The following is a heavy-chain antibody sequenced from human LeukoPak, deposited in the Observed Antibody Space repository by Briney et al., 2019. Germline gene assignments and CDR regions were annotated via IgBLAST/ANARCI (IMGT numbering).Heavy chain of an antibody. J-gene: IGHJ4*02. CDR1: GGTFSSYA. V-gene: IGHV1-69*05. Sequence: SVKVSCKASGGTFSSYAISWVRQAPGQGLEWTGGIIPIFGTASYAQKFQGRVTITTDESTSTAYMELSSLRSEDTAVYYCASEALEYDSSGYYQLAYWGQGTLITVSS. CDR2: IIPIFGTA. CDR3: ASEALEYDSSGYYQLAY. D-gene: IGHD3-22*01.